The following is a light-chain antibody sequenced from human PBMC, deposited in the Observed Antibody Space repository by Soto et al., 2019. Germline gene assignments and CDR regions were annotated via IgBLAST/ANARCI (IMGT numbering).Light chain of an antibody. CDR3: QHYGNSPLYT. CDR2: GAS. Sequence: EIVLTQSPGTLSLSPGERATLSCRASQSVSSNYLVWYQQKPGQAPRLLIYGASSRATGIPDRFSGSGSGTDFTRTISRLEPEDVAVYYCQHYGNSPLYTFGQGTKLEI. J-gene: IGKJ2*01. CDR1: QSVSSNY. V-gene: IGKV3-20*01.